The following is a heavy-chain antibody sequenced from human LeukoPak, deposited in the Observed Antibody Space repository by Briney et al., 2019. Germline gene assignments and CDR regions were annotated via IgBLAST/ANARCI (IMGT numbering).Heavy chain of an antibody. CDR1: GFTFDDYA. V-gene: IGHV3-9*01. CDR2: ISWNSGSI. J-gene: IGHJ4*02. CDR3: AKDRGITMVRGVITYYFDY. D-gene: IGHD3-10*01. Sequence: GGSLRLSCAASGFTFDDYAMHWARQAPGKGLEWVSGISWNSGSIGYADSVKGRFTISRDNAKNSLYLQMNSLRAEDTALYYCAKDRGITMVRGVITYYFDYWGQGTLVTVSS.